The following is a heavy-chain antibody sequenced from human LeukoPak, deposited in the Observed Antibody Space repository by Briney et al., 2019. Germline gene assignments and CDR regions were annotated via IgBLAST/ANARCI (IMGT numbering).Heavy chain of an antibody. CDR1: GFTFSSYS. Sequence: GGSLRLSCAASGFTFSSYSMNWVRQAPGKGLEWVSSISSSSSYIYYADSVKGRFTISRDNAKNSLYLQMNSLRAEDTAVYYCATVGTSGWYYYYYGMDVWGQGTTVTVSS. D-gene: IGHD6-19*01. CDR3: ATVGTSGWYYYYYGMDV. V-gene: IGHV3-21*01. CDR2: ISSSSSYI. J-gene: IGHJ6*02.